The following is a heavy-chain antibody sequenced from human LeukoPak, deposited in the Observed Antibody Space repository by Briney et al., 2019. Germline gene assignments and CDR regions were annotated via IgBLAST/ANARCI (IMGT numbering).Heavy chain of an antibody. CDR1: GGSFSGYY. V-gene: IGHV4-34*01. D-gene: IGHD3-22*01. J-gene: IGHJ4*02. Sequence: KSSETLSLTCAVYGGSFSGYYWSWIRQPPGKGLEWIGEINHSGSTNYNPSLKSRVTISVDTSKNQFSLKLSSVTAADTAVYYCARGARITMIVVVIRDAFDIWGQGTLVTVSS. CDR3: ARGARITMIVVVIRDAFDI. CDR2: INHSGST.